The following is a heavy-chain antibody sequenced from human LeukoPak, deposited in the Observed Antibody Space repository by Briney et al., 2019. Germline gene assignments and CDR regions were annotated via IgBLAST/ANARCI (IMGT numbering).Heavy chain of an antibody. Sequence: GASVKVSCKASGYTFTSYYMHWVRQAPGQGLDWMGWINPNTGGTNYAQKFQGRVTMTRDTSSSTAYMELSRLRSDDTAVYYCARNDILTANDYWGQGTLVTVSS. V-gene: IGHV1-2*02. CDR1: GYTFTSYY. CDR2: INPNTGGT. CDR3: ARNDILTANDY. J-gene: IGHJ4*02. D-gene: IGHD3-9*01.